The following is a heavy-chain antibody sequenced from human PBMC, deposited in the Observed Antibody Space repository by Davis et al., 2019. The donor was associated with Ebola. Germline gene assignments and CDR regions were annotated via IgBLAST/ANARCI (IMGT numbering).Heavy chain of an antibody. CDR3: ARDLKQPPPSYYYGMDV. V-gene: IGHV3-49*04. CDR2: IRRKAYGGKA. J-gene: IGHJ6*02. D-gene: IGHD6-13*01. CDR1: GLTFGDYA. Sequence: PGGSLRLSCTASGLTFGDYAMNWVRRAPGKGLEWVGFIRRKAYGGKAQYAASVKGRFTISRDDSKSIVYLQMNGLKTEDTAVYYCARDLKQPPPSYYYGMDVWGQGTTVTVSS.